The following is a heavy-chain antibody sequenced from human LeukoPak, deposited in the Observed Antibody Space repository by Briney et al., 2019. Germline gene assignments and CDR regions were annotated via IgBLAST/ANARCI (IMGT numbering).Heavy chain of an antibody. Sequence: PSETLSLTCTVSGDSISNYFWSWIRQPAGKGLEWIGRIYAGEGAKYNPSLETRVTVSVDTSTNQLSLKLSSVTAADTAVYYCAREGYSYGYYSDYWGQGTLVTVSS. CDR3: AREGYSYGYYSDY. V-gene: IGHV4-4*07. D-gene: IGHD5-18*01. CDR2: IYAGEGA. J-gene: IGHJ4*02. CDR1: GDSISNYF.